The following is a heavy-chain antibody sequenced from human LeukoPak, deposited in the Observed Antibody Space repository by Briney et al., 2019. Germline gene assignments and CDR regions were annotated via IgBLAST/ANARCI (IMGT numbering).Heavy chain of an antibody. CDR1: GFTFSSYS. J-gene: IGHJ4*02. Sequence: GGSLRLSCAASGFTFSSYSMNWVRQAPGKGLEWVSYISSSGSTIYYADSVKGRFTISRDNAKNSLYLQMNSLRAEDTAVYYCAKDRPSGDFWSGYYSDYWGQGTLVTVSS. V-gene: IGHV3-48*01. CDR2: ISSSGSTI. CDR3: AKDRPSGDFWSGYYSDY. D-gene: IGHD3-3*01.